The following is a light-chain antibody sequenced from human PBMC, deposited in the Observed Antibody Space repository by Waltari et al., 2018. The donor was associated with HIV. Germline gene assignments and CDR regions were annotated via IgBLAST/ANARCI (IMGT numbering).Light chain of an antibody. J-gene: IGKJ2*01. CDR1: QSLLHNNGKKY. CDR2: LAS. V-gene: IGKV2-28*01. Sequence: DIVMTQSPLSLPVTPGEAASISCRSSQSLLHNNGKKYLDWYVQKPGQSPQLVIYLASNRASGVPDRVSCSGSGTDCTLKISRVEAEDVGIYYCMQALQTPRTFGQGTKLEIK. CDR3: MQALQTPRT.